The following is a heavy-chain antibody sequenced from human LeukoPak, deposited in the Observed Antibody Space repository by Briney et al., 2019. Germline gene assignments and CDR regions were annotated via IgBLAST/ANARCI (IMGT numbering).Heavy chain of an antibody. CDR2: IYYSGST. CDR3: ARTFWSGRYYMDV. D-gene: IGHD3-3*01. V-gene: IGHV4-59*11. Sequence: PSETLSLTCTVSGGSISSHYWSWIRQPPGRGLEWIGYIYYSGSTNYNPSLKSRATISVDTSKNQFSLKLSSVTAADTAVYYCARTFWSGRYYMDVWGKGTTVTVSS. CDR1: GGSISSHY. J-gene: IGHJ6*03.